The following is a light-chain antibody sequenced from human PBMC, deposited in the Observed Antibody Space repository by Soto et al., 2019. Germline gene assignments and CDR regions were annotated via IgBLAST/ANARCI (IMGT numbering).Light chain of an antibody. V-gene: IGKV1-39*01. CDR1: QSISSY. Sequence: DIQMTQSPSSLSASVGDRVTITCRASQSISSYLNWYQQKPGKAPKLLINAASSLQSGVPSRFSGSGSGTEFTLTISSLQPEDFATYYCQQSYTSLLTFGPGTKVDIK. CDR2: AAS. CDR3: QQSYTSLLT. J-gene: IGKJ3*01.